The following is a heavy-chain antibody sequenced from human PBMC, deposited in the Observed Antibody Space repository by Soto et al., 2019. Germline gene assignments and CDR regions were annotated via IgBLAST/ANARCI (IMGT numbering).Heavy chain of an antibody. D-gene: IGHD6-13*01. J-gene: IGHJ5*02. CDR3: AAPRAAGPHTRYFDP. V-gene: IGHV3-23*01. CDR1: GFAFSNFA. CDR2: IGTGSRGT. Sequence: EAQLLESGGGLVQPGGSLRLSCAASGFAFSNFAMSWVRQAPGKGLEWVSAIGTGSRGTHYAESVEDQVTISRADSKNTLYLQLNSLTDAETAVYYCAAPRAAGPHTRYFDPWGQGTPFTVSP.